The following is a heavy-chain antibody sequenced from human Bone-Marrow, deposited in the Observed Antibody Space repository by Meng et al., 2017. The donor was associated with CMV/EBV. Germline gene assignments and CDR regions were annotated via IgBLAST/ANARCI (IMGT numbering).Heavy chain of an antibody. CDR1: GFTFSSYG. V-gene: IGHV3-30*02. CDR3: ARDQHLMYSSSWHDAFDI. CDR2: IRYDGSNK. D-gene: IGHD6-13*01. Sequence: GGSLRLSCAASGFTFSSYGMHWVRQAPGKGLEWVAFIRYDGSNKYYADSVKGRFTISRDNSKNTLYLQMNSLRAEDTAVYYCARDQHLMYSSSWHDAFDIWGQGTRVTVSS. J-gene: IGHJ3*02.